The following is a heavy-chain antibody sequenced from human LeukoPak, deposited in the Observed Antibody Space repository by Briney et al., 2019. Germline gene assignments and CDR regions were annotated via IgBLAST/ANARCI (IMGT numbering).Heavy chain of an antibody. CDR1: GFTFSTHA. CDR2: IWFDGKNT. Sequence: GGSLRLSCAASGFTFSTHAMHWVRQAPAKGLEWMAMIWFDGKNTHYVDSVKGRFTISRDNSKNTVDLRMNSLRAEDTAVYYCTRDPPSSGWSFDYWGQGTLVTVSS. D-gene: IGHD6-19*01. CDR3: TRDPPSSGWSFDY. V-gene: IGHV3-33*01. J-gene: IGHJ4*02.